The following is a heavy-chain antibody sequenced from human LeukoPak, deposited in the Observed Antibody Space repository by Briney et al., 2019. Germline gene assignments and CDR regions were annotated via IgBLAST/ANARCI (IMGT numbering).Heavy chain of an antibody. CDR1: GGSISSYY. V-gene: IGHV4-59*01. Sequence: MPSETLSLTCTVSGGSISSYYWSWIRQPPGKGLEWIGYIHYSGSTNYNPSLKSRVTISVDTSKNQFSLKLSSVTAADTAVYYCARTTEGYCRGRSCYSYYYYMDVWGKGTTVTVSS. J-gene: IGHJ6*03. CDR3: ARTTEGYCRGRSCYSYYYYMDV. CDR2: IHYSGST. D-gene: IGHD2-15*01.